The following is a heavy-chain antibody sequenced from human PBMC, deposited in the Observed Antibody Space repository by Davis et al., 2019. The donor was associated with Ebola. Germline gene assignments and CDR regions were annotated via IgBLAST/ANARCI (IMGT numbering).Heavy chain of an antibody. J-gene: IGHJ6*02. CDR1: GGSISSYY. D-gene: IGHD1-26*01. CDR2: IYYSGST. V-gene: IGHV4-59*01. Sequence: MPGGSLRLSCTVSGGSISSYYWSWIRQPPGKGLEWIGYIYYSGSTNYNPSLKSRVTISVDTSKNQFSLKLSSVTAADTAVYYCARAGGSYGGYYYYGMDVWGQGTTVTVSS. CDR3: ARAGGSYGGYYYYGMDV.